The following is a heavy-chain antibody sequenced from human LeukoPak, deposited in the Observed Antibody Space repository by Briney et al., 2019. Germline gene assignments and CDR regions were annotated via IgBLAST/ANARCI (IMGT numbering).Heavy chain of an antibody. CDR1: GGSISSYY. Sequence: PSETLSLTCTVSGGSISSYYWSWIRQPPGKGLEWIGYIYYSGSTNYNPSLKSRVTISVDTSKNQFSLKLSSVTAADTAVYYCARELLSAFDIWGQGTMVTVSS. J-gene: IGHJ3*02. V-gene: IGHV4-59*01. CDR2: IYYSGST. CDR3: ARELLSAFDI. D-gene: IGHD2/OR15-2a*01.